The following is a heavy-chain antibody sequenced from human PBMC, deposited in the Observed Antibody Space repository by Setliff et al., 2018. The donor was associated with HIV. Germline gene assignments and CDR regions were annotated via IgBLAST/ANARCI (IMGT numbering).Heavy chain of an antibody. CDR3: ARDRPPSTVDMLGAFDR. D-gene: IGHD4-17*01. V-gene: IGHV1-2*02. Sequence: ASVKVSCKASGYTFSDYYMHWVRQAPGQGLEWMGWINPNSGGTNYAQKFQGRVNMTRDTSISTTYMELSRLRSDDTAVYYCARDRPPSTVDMLGAFDRWGQGTMVTV. J-gene: IGHJ3*02. CDR1: GYTFSDYY. CDR2: INPNSGGT.